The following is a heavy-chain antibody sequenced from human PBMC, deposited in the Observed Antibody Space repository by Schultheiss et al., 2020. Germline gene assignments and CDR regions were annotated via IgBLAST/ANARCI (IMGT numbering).Heavy chain of an antibody. CDR3: ARDRGYYGSGSYYNVGMDV. Sequence: ASVKVSCKASGYTFTSYGISWVRQAPGQGLEWMGWISAYNGNTNYAQKLQGRVTMTTDTSTSTAYMELRSLRSDDTAVYYCARDRGYYGSGSYYNVGMDVWGQGTTVTVSS. J-gene: IGHJ6*02. CDR1: GYTFTSYG. D-gene: IGHD3-10*01. V-gene: IGHV1-18*01. CDR2: ISAYNGNT.